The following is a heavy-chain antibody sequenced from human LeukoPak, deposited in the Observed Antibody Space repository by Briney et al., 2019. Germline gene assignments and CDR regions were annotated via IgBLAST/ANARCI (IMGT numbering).Heavy chain of an antibody. Sequence: SETLSLTCAVYGGSFSGYYWSWIRQPPGKGLEWIGEINHSGSTNYNPSLKSRVTISVDTSKNQFSLKLSSVTAADTAVYYCARGVRVGVATIPIDYWGQGTLVTVSS. V-gene: IGHV4-34*01. CDR2: INHSGST. J-gene: IGHJ4*02. D-gene: IGHD5-12*01. CDR1: GGSFSGYY. CDR3: ARGVRVGVATIPIDY.